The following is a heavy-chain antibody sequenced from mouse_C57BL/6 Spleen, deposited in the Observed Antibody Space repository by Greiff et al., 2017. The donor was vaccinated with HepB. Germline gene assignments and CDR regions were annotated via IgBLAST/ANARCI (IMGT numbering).Heavy chain of an antibody. CDR2: ISSGGSYT. J-gene: IGHJ1*03. V-gene: IGHV5-6*01. CDR3: ARQRGDYGGDWYFDV. D-gene: IGHD2-4*01. CDR1: GFTFSSYG. Sequence: VQLQQSGGDLVKPGGSLKLSCAASGFTFSSYGMSWVRQTPDKRLEWVATISSGGSYTYYPDSVKGRFTIARDNAKNTLYLQMSSLKSEDTAMYYCARQRGDYGGDWYFDVWGTGTTVTVSS.